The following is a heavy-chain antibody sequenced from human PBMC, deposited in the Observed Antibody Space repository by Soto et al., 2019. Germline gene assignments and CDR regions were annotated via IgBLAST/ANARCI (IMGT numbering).Heavy chain of an antibody. D-gene: IGHD2-21*01. Sequence: GASVKVSCKASGYTFTGYYMHWVRQAPGQGLEWMGWINPNSGGTNYAQKFQGWVTMTRDTSISTAYMELSRLRSDDTAVYYCAREGVVISQGGFDYWGQGTLVTVSS. CDR2: INPNSGGT. J-gene: IGHJ4*02. CDR1: GYTFTGYY. CDR3: AREGVVISQGGFDY. V-gene: IGHV1-2*04.